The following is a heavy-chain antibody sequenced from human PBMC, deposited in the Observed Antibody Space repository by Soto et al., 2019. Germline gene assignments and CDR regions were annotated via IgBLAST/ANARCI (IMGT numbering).Heavy chain of an antibody. V-gene: IGHV4-39*02. Sequence: QLQLQESGPGLVKPSETLSLTCTVSGGSISNNNFFSGWIRQPPGKGLEWVGTVYYTGRPYYNPSLKPRVTMSGDTYKNQFSLKLSSVTAADTAVYYCARGVHPVLRFDGNDHWGQGTLVTVSS. J-gene: IGHJ4*02. CDR1: GGSISNNNFF. D-gene: IGHD3-10*01. CDR2: VYYTGRP. CDR3: ARGVHPVLRFDGNDH.